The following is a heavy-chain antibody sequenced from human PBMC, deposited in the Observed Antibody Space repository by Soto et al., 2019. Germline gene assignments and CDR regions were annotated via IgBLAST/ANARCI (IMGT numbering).Heavy chain of an antibody. CDR3: ARVSGSRYSGYDYSFYYYYYYMDV. V-gene: IGHV4-59*01. CDR2: IYYSGST. CDR1: GGSISSYY. Sequence: SETLSLTCTVSGGSISSYYWSWIRQPPGKGLEWIGYIYYSGSTNYNPSLKSRVTISVDTSKNHFSLKLSSVTAADTAVYYCARVSGSRYSGYDYSFYYYYYYMDVWGKGTTVTVSS. J-gene: IGHJ6*03. D-gene: IGHD5-12*01.